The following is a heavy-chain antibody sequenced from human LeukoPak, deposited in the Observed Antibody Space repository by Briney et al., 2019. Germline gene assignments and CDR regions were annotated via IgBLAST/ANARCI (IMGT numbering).Heavy chain of an antibody. V-gene: IGHV4-34*01. D-gene: IGHD4-11*01. J-gene: IGHJ4*02. CDR2: INHSGST. Sequence: SETLSLTCAVYGGSFSGYFWNWIRQPPGKGLEWIGEINHSGSTNYSPSLKSRVTISVDTSKSQFSLKLTSVTAADTAVYYYARGTMTKLDYWGQGTLVTVSS. CDR1: GGSFSGYF. CDR3: ARGTMTKLDY.